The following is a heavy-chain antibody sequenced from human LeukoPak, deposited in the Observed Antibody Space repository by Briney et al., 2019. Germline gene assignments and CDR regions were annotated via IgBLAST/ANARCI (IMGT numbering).Heavy chain of an antibody. CDR1: GFTFRNYG. CDR2: IWYDGTNQ. Sequence: GGSLRLSCAASGFTFRNYGMHWVRQGPGKGLEWVAFIWYDGTNQYYADSVKGRFTISRDNSKNTLYLQMNSLRAEDTAVYYCARAPDYDYVWGNYRLWGQGTMVTVSS. J-gene: IGHJ3*01. V-gene: IGHV3-33*01. D-gene: IGHD3-16*02. CDR3: ARAPDYDYVWGNYRL.